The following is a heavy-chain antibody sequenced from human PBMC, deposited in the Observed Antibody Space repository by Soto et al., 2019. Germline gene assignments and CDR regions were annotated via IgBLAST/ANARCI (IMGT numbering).Heavy chain of an antibody. CDR3: ATSYGSGYRAFDY. V-gene: IGHV1-69*02. D-gene: IGHD3-10*01. Sequence: QVQLVQSGAEVKRPGSSVKVSCKASGATFAFYSINWVRQAPGLGLEWMGRINPILSMSNYAQRCQGRVTMTADKSTSTAYMVLNSLRAEDTAIYYCATSYGSGYRAFDYWGQGALVTVSS. CDR1: GATFAFYS. CDR2: INPILSMS. J-gene: IGHJ4*02.